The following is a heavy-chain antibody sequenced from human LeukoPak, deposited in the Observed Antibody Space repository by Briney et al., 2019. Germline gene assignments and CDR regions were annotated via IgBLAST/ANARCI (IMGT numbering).Heavy chain of an antibody. V-gene: IGHV3-9*01. D-gene: IGHD6-19*01. CDR3: AKDNRRHYTSGPNPDSLH. CDR2: ISWNSGSI. J-gene: IGHJ4*02. Sequence: LSLTCTVSDDSGTSETYYWSWFRQPPGKGLEWVSGISWNSGSIDYADSVKGRFTISRDNAKNSLYLQMNSLRVEDTAFYYCAKDNRRHYTSGPNPDSLHWGQGALVTVSS. CDR1: DDSGTSETYY.